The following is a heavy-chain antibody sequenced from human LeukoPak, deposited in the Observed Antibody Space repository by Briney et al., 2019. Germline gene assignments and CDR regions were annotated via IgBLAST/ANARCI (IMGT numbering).Heavy chain of an antibody. Sequence: PSQTLSLTCTVSGGSISSGGYYWSWIRQPPGKGLEWIGSIYYSGSTYYNPSLKSRVTISVDTSKNQFSLKLSSVTAADTAVYYCARDGYYDSSGLDYWGQGTLVTVSS. J-gene: IGHJ4*02. V-gene: IGHV4-39*07. CDR2: IYYSGST. CDR1: GGSISSGGYY. CDR3: ARDGYYDSSGLDY. D-gene: IGHD3-22*01.